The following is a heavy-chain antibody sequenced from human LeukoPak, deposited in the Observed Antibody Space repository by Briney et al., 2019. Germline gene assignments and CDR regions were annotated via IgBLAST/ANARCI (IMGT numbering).Heavy chain of an antibody. CDR1: GFSISDYW. CDR2: INSDGSDT. CDR3: ARDRPFSGSYLGFDP. V-gene: IGHV3-74*01. J-gene: IGHJ5*02. Sequence: GGSLRLSCAASGFSISDYWMHWVRQAPGKGLVWVSRINSDGSDTIYADSVKGRFTISRDNAKNMLYLQMSSLTAEDTAVYYCARDRPFSGSYLGFDPWGQGTLVTVSS. D-gene: IGHD1-26*01.